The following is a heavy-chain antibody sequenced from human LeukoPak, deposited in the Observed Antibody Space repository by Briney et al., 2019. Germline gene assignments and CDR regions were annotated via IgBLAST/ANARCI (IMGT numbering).Heavy chain of an antibody. Sequence: ASVTVSCKASGGTFRSYAISWVRQAPGQGLEWMGGIIPIFGTANYAQKFQGRVTITADESTSTAYMELSSLRSEDTAVYYCARDQGYRYGYGDFDYWGQGTLVTVS. D-gene: IGHD5-18*01. CDR3: ARDQGYRYGYGDFDY. J-gene: IGHJ4*02. CDR2: IIPIFGTA. V-gene: IGHV1-69*13. CDR1: GGTFRSYA.